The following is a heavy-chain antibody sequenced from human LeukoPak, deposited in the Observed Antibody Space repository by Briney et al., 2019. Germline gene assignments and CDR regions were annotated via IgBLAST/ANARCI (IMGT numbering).Heavy chain of an antibody. D-gene: IGHD1-26*01. V-gene: IGHV3-23*01. J-gene: IGHJ4*02. Sequence: GGSLRLSCAASGFTFSSYAMSWVRQAPGKGLEWVSAISVSGGSTYYADSVKGLFTISRDNSKNTLYLQMNSLRAEDTAVYYCAKDFSKYGSGSYLDYWGQGTLVTVSS. CDR3: AKDFSKYGSGSYLDY. CDR2: ISVSGGST. CDR1: GFTFSSYA.